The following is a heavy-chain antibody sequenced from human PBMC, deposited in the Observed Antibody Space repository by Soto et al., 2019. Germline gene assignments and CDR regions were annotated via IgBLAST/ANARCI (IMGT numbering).Heavy chain of an antibody. J-gene: IGHJ3*02. Sequence: LSLTCTVSGGSISSGGYYWSWIRQHPGKGLEWIGYIYYSGSTYYNPSLKSRVTISVDTSKNQFSLKLSSVTAADTAVYYCARDRASGAGNAFDIWGQGTMVTVSS. CDR2: IYYSGST. V-gene: IGHV4-31*03. CDR3: ARDRASGAGNAFDI. D-gene: IGHD6-13*01. CDR1: GGSISSGGYY.